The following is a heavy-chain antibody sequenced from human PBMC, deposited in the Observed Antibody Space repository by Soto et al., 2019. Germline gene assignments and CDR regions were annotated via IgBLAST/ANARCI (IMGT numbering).Heavy chain of an antibody. V-gene: IGHV1-18*01. CDR1: GYTFTSYG. J-gene: IGHJ6*03. CDR2: ISAYNGNT. Sequence: QVQLVQSGAEVKKPGASVKVSCKASGYTFTSYGISWVRQAPGQGLEWMGWISAYNGNTNYAQKLQGRVTMTTDTSTSTAYMELRSLRSDDTAVYYCARGVLRFLEWPPPSHYYMDVWGKGTTVTVSS. CDR3: ARGVLRFLEWPPPSHYYMDV. D-gene: IGHD3-3*01.